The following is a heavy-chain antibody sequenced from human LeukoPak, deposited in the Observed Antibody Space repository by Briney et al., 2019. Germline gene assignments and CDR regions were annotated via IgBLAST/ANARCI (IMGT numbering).Heavy chain of an antibody. Sequence: SETLSLTCAVYGGSFSGYYWSWIRQPPGKGLEWIGEINHSGSTNYNPSLKSRVTISVDTSKNQFSLKLSSVTAADTAVYYCALLALHPAIDYWGQGTLVTVSS. CDR1: GGSFSGYY. J-gene: IGHJ4*02. CDR2: INHSGST. CDR3: ALLALHPAIDY. V-gene: IGHV4-34*01.